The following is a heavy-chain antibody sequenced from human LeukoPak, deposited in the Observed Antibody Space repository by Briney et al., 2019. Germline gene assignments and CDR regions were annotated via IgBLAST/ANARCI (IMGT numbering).Heavy chain of an antibody. V-gene: IGHV3-23*01. Sequence: KTGGSLRLSCAASGFTFSSYGMSWVRQAPGKGLEWVSAISGSGGSTYYADSVKGRFTISRDNSKNTLYLQMNSLRAEDTAVYYCAKAPTAMVTSFDYWGRGTLVTVSS. CDR1: GFTFSSYG. J-gene: IGHJ4*02. CDR2: ISGSGGST. D-gene: IGHD5-18*01. CDR3: AKAPTAMVTSFDY.